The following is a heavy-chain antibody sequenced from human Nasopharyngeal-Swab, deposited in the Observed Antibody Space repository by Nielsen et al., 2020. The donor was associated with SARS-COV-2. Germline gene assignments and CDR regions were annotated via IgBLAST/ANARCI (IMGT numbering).Heavy chain of an antibody. D-gene: IGHD1-26*01. J-gene: IGHJ4*02. V-gene: IGHV3-7*03. Sequence: GESLKISCVASGFAFSNSWMRWVRQAPGKGLEWVATIKEDGRDRYYVDSVKGRFSISRDNAKTSLYLQMNSLRAEDTAVYYCASGSNSDNWGQGTLVSVSS. CDR2: IKEDGRDR. CDR3: ASGSNSDN. CDR1: GFAFSNSW.